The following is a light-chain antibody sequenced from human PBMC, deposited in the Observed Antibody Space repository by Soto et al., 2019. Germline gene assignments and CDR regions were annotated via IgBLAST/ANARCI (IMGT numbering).Light chain of an antibody. CDR3: NSYTSSFHVV. CDR1: SSDVGGYNY. Sequence: QSALTQPASVSGSPGQSITISCTGTSSDVGGYNYVSWYQQHPGKAPKLMIYEVSNRPSGVSNRFSGSKSGNTASLTISGLQAQDEADYYCNSYTSSFHVVFGGGTKLTVL. J-gene: IGLJ2*01. CDR2: EVS. V-gene: IGLV2-14*01.